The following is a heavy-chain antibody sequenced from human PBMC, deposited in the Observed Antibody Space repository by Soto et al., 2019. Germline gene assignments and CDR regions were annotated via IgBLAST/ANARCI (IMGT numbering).Heavy chain of an antibody. CDR2: IKSKTDGGTT. D-gene: IGHD3-22*01. CDR3: TRDSYSTIIIVRFDY. Sequence: EVQLVESGGGLVKPGGSLRLSCAASGFTFTNAWINWVRQAPGKGLEWVGRIKSKTDGGTTDYAEPVKGRFAISRDDSNNMVYLQMNSLKIEDTAVYCCTRDSYSTIIIVRFDYWGHGTLVTVSS. J-gene: IGHJ4*01. CDR1: GFTFTNAW. V-gene: IGHV3-15*07.